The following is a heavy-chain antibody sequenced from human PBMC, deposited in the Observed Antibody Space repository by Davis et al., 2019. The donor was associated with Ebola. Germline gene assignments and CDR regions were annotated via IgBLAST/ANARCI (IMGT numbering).Heavy chain of an antibody. J-gene: IGHJ4*02. CDR2: LFHSGST. V-gene: IGHV4-38-2*02. CDR1: GFSITSGYF. D-gene: IGHD2-21*01. CDR3: VRHITTSRFYFDY. Sequence: MPSETLSPTCTVSGFSITSGYFWGWIRQSPGKGLEWLGSLFHSGSTYYNPSLRSRITESVDASTNQFSLRLTSVTAADTAVYYCVRHITTSRFYFDYWGQGALVTVSS.